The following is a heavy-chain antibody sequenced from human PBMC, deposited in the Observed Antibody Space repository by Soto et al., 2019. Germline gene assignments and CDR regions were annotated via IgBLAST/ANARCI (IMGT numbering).Heavy chain of an antibody. V-gene: IGHV3-33*01. CDR2: IWYDGSNK. Sequence: QVQLVESGGGVVQPGRSLRLSCAASGFTFSSYGMHWVRQAPGKGLEWVAVIWYDGSNKYYADSVKGRFTISRDNSKNTLYLQMNSLRAEDTAVYYCARTSTSGWFDPWGQGTLVTVSS. J-gene: IGHJ5*02. D-gene: IGHD3-10*01. CDR1: GFTFSSYG. CDR3: ARTSTSGWFDP.